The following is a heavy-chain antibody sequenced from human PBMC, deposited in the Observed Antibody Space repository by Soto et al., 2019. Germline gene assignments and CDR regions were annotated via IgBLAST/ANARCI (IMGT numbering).Heavy chain of an antibody. J-gene: IGHJ4*02. CDR1: GGSISSGDYY. D-gene: IGHD4-17*01. V-gene: IGHV4-30-4*01. CDR2: IYYSGST. CDR3: ARLVAVTTAFDY. Sequence: SETLSLTCTVSGGSISSGDYYWSWIRQPPGKGLEWIGYIYYSGSTNYNPSLKSRVTISVDTSKNQFSLKLSSVTAADTAVYYCARLVAVTTAFDYWGQGTLVTVSS.